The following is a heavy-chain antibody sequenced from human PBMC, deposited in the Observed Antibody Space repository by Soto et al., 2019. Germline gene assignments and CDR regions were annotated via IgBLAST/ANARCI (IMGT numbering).Heavy chain of an antibody. Sequence: PGGSLRLSCAASGFTFSSYWMTWVRQAPGKGLEWLANINKDGSEKNYVDSVKGRLTISRGNAKNSLSVQVKTLRAEDTAVYYCAKEDGSPFGYWGQGTLVTVSS. CDR2: INKDGSEK. CDR1: GFTFSSYW. CDR3: AKEDGSPFGY. J-gene: IGHJ4*02. D-gene: IGHD3-10*01. V-gene: IGHV3-7*01.